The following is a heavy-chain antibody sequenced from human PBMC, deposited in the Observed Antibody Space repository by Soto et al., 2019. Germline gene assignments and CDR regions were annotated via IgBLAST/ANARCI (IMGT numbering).Heavy chain of an antibody. CDR1: GFTFSSYW. D-gene: IGHD3-22*01. Sequence: LRLSCAASGFTFSSYWMHWVRQAPGKGLVWVSRINGDGITTNYADSVKGRFTISRDNAKNTLYLQMNSLRVEDTAVYYCARTYYYDSSADYWGQGTLVTVSS. CDR2: INGDGITT. V-gene: IGHV3-74*01. CDR3: ARTYYYDSSADY. J-gene: IGHJ4*02.